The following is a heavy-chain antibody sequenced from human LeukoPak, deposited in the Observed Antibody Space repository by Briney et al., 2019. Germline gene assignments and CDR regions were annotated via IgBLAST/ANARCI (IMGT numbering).Heavy chain of an antibody. D-gene: IGHD4-23*01. CDR2: IIPIFGTA. V-gene: IGHV1-69*01. CDR1: GGTFSSYD. J-gene: IGHJ4*02. CDR3: ATGGVYGGNSVDY. Sequence: VKVSCKASGGTFSSYDISWVRRAPGQGLEGMGGIIPIFGTANYAQKFQGRDTITADESKSTAYMEVSRQRYEDTAVYYCATGGVYGGNSVDYWGQGTLVTVSS.